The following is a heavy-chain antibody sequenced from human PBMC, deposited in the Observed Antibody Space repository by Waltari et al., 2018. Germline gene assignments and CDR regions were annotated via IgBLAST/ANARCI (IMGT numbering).Heavy chain of an antibody. V-gene: IGHV3-9*01. D-gene: IGHD2-21*01. J-gene: IGHJ4*02. CDR3: AKSPLLVVIAHLFDY. Sequence: EVQLVESGGGLVQPGRSLRLSCAASGFTFDEYAMHCVREAQGKGLEWVSGISWNSGSIGYADSVKGRFTISRDNAKNSLYLQMNSLRAEDTALYYCAKSPLLVVIAHLFDYWGQGTLVTVSS. CDR1: GFTFDEYA. CDR2: ISWNSGSI.